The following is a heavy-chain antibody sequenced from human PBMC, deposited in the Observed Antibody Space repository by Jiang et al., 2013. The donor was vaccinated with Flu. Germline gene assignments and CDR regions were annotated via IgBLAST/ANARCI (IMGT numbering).Heavy chain of an antibody. CDR1: GYTFTSYA. V-gene: IGHV1-3*01. D-gene: IGHD2-15*01. CDR2: INAGNGNT. Sequence: GAEVKKPGASVKVSCKASGYTFTSYAMHWVRQAPGQRLEWMGWINAGNGNTKYSQKFQGRVTITRDTSASTAYMELSSLRSEDTAVYYCARDPGLGYCSGGSCPTYMDVWGQGTT. J-gene: IGHJ6*02. CDR3: ARDPGLGYCSGGSCPTYMDV.